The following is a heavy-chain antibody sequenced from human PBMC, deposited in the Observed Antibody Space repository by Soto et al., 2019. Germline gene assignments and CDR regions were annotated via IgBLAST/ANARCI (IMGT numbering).Heavy chain of an antibody. Sequence: PGGSMRLSCAACGVGFSSYGVPVVAHAAYKWLEQVAVISYDGSNKYYADSVKCRFTISRPNSKNTLYLQMNSLRAEDTAVYYCAKDHPRGRTYSSGSFEIGFFAYRGQGSLVTVYS. V-gene: IGHV3-30*18. D-gene: IGHD6-19*01. J-gene: IGHJ4*02. CDR1: GVGFSSYG. CDR3: AKDHPRGRTYSSGSFEIGFFAY. CDR2: ISYDGSNK.